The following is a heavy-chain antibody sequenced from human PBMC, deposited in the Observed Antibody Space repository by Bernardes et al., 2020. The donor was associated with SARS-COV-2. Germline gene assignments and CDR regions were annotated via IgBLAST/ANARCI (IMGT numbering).Heavy chain of an antibody. V-gene: IGHV3-23*01. D-gene: IGHD2-2*01. J-gene: IGHJ4*02. CDR3: AKEVPANDY. CDR2: ISSSGGSGAVT. CDR1: GFTFTDYA. Sequence: GSLRLSCAASGFTFTDYAMNWVRQAPGKGLEWVSSISSSGGSGAVTYYADSVKGRFTISRDISKNTLYLQMNSLRADDTAIYYCAKEVPANDYWGQGTLVTVSS.